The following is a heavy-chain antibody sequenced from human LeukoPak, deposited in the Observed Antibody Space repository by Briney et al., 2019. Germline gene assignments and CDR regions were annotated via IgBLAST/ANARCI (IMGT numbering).Heavy chain of an antibody. D-gene: IGHD3-10*01. CDR3: AREGVGDGAFDI. J-gene: IGHJ3*02. Sequence: ASVKVSCKTSGFTFTGYYVHWVRQAPGQGLEWMGWINLNSGGTNYAQKLQGRVTMTTDTSTSTAYMELRSLRSDDTAVYYCAREGVGDGAFDIWGQGTMVTVSS. V-gene: IGHV1-2*02. CDR2: INLNSGGT. CDR1: GFTFTGYY.